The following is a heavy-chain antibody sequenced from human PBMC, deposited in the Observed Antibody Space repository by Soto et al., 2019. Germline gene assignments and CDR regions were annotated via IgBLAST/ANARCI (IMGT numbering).Heavy chain of an antibody. CDR1: GYTFTNNY. J-gene: IGHJ5*02. D-gene: IGHD2-21*02. CDR3: ASEASVVTQFAGYGLDP. CDR2: IDPDGGNP. V-gene: IGHV1-46*01. Sequence: QVQLVQSGAEVRKPGASVKVSCRASGYTFTNNYIHWVRQAPGQGLESLGMIDPDGGNPRYAKKFQGTFTMTRDTSTTTVYLDLSSLRFEDTAVYFCASEASVVTQFAGYGLDPWGQGTLVTVSS.